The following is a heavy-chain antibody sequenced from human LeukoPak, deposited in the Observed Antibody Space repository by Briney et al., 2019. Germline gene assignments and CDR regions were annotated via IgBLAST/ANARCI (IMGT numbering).Heavy chain of an antibody. CDR1: GFTFSDVW. J-gene: IGHJ4*02. Sequence: PGGSLRLSCAASGFTFSDVWMSWVRQAPGKGLEWVSAISGGGGTTNYADSVKGRVTISRDNSKNTLFLQMNSLRAEDTAVYFCAKGIQGYYYFDDWGQGTLVSVSS. D-gene: IGHD5-18*01. V-gene: IGHV3-23*01. CDR3: AKGIQGYYYFDD. CDR2: ISGGGGTT.